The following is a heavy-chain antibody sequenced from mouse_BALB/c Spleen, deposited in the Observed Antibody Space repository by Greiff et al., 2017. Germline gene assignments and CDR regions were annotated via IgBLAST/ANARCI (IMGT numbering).Heavy chain of an antibody. CDR3: ARSGSRSYAMDY. J-gene: IGHJ4*01. CDR1: GYSFTDYI. V-gene: IGHV1-39*01. Sequence: EVQLQQTGPELVKPGASVKISCKASGYSFTDYIMLWVKQSHGKSLEWIGNINPYYGSTSYNLKFKGKATLTVDKSSSTAYMQLNSLTSEDSAVYYCARSGSRSYAMDYWGQGTSVTVSS. CDR2: INPYYGST. D-gene: IGHD1-1*01.